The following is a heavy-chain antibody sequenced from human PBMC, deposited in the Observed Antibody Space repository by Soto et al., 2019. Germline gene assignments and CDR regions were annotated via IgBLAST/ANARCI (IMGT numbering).Heavy chain of an antibody. D-gene: IGHD1-26*01. CDR2: ISGNSGKT. CDR3: AREWDGDFDP. CDR1: GYTFSTYG. V-gene: IGHV1-18*01. J-gene: IGHJ5*02. Sequence: AASVKVSCEASGYTFSTYGLTWVRQAPGQGLEWVAWISGNSGKTYYAQRFQGRVTLTTDTSTSTAYMELRSLRSDDTAVYYCAREWDGDFDPWGQGTLVTVSS.